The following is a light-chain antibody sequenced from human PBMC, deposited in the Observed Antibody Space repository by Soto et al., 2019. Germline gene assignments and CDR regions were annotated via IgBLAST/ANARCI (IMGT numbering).Light chain of an antibody. Sequence: DIQMTQSPSSLSASVGDRVTITCRASQGISNYLAWYQQKPGKVPKLLIYGASNLQPGVPSRFSGSGSGTDFTLTISSLQPEDFATYFCQKYNSAPPWTFGQGTKAEVK. CDR3: QKYNSAPPWT. CDR1: QGISNY. J-gene: IGKJ1*01. CDR2: GAS. V-gene: IGKV1-27*01.